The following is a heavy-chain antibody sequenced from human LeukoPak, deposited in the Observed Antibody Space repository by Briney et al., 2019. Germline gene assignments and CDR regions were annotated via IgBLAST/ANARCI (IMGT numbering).Heavy chain of an antibody. CDR1: GFTFANAW. J-gene: IGHJ4*02. CDR3: ARRAGAYSHPYDY. V-gene: IGHV3-48*01. Sequence: PGGSLRLSCEASGFTFANAWMIWVRQAPGKGLEWVSYISSSSSMIYNADSVKGRFTISRDNAKNSLYLQMNSLRAEDTAVYYCARRAGAYSHPYDYWGQGTLVTVSS. CDR2: ISSSSSMI. D-gene: IGHD4/OR15-4a*01.